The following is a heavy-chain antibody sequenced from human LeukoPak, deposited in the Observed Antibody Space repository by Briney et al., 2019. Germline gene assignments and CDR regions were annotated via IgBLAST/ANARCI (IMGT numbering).Heavy chain of an antibody. Sequence: GASVKVSCKASGYTFTGYYMHWVRQAPGQGLEWMGWINPNSGGTNYAQKFQGRVTMTRDTSISTAYMELSRLRSDDTAVYYCARAYCSGGRCYSPPDYWGQGTLVTVSS. CDR3: ARAYCSGGRCYSPPDY. D-gene: IGHD2-15*01. V-gene: IGHV1-2*02. CDR2: INPNSGGT. J-gene: IGHJ4*02. CDR1: GYTFTGYY.